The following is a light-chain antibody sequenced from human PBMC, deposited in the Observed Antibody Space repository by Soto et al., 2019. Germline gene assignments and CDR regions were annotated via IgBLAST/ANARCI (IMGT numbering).Light chain of an antibody. CDR1: QGVGND. Sequence: DIQMTQSPSSLSASVGDRVTITCRASQGVGNDLSWFQQNPGKAPKRLISAASSLQSGVPSRFSGSGSGTEFTLTISSLQPEDFAAYYCLQHNSYPPTFGQGTKLEIK. CDR2: AAS. V-gene: IGKV1-17*01. J-gene: IGKJ2*01. CDR3: LQHNSYPPT.